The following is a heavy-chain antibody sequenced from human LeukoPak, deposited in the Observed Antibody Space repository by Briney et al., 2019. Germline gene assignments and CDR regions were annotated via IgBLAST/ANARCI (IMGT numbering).Heavy chain of an antibody. Sequence: ASVKVSCKASGYTFTSYAMNWVRQAPGQGLEWMGWINTNTGNPTYAQGFTGRFVFSLDTSVSTAYLQISSLKAEDTAVYYCARVAAAIQQLHYYYNMDVWGKGTTVTVSS. J-gene: IGHJ6*03. D-gene: IGHD6-13*01. CDR1: GYTFTSYA. CDR2: INTNTGNP. CDR3: ARVAAAIQQLHYYYNMDV. V-gene: IGHV7-4-1*02.